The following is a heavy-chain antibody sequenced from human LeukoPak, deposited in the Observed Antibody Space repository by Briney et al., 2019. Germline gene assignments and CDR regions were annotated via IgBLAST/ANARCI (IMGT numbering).Heavy chain of an antibody. CDR2: FYHSGST. J-gene: IGHJ3*02. Sequence: SETLSLTCTVFGASIRGYYWSWIGQPPVKELEWMGNFYHSGSTNYNPSLKSRVTLSVDTSKNQFSLKMTSVTAADTAVYYCARVVVRYDILTGYSPDVFDIWGQGTMVTVSS. D-gene: IGHD3-9*01. CDR1: GASIRGYY. V-gene: IGHV4-59*01. CDR3: ARVVVRYDILTGYSPDVFDI.